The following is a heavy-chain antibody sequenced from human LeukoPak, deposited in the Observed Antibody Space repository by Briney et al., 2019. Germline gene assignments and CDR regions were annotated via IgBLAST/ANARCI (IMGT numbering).Heavy chain of an antibody. CDR1: GSSISSDYY. CDR2: IKHRGST. Sequence: SETLSLTCSVSGSSISSDYYWGWVRQPPGKGLEWIGSIKHRGSTNYNPSLKSRVTISVDTSKNQFSLKLSSVTAADTAVYYCARGALGYCSSTSCYTNAFDIWGQGTMVTVSS. D-gene: IGHD2-2*02. CDR3: ARGALGYCSSTSCYTNAFDI. J-gene: IGHJ3*02. V-gene: IGHV4-38-2*02.